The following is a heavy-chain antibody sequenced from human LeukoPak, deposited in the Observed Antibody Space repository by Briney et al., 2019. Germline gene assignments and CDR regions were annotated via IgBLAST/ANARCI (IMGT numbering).Heavy chain of an antibody. CDR1: GFTFTTYA. D-gene: IGHD3-10*01. CDR3: ARIRYYYGSGSYSFDY. Sequence: GGSLRLSCAASGFTFTTYAMSWVRQAPGKGLEWVSTVANSGVDTYYADSVRGRFTISRDNSKNTLYLQMNSLRAEDTAVYYCARIRYYYGSGSYSFDYWGQGTLVTVSS. J-gene: IGHJ4*02. CDR2: VANSGVDT. V-gene: IGHV3-23*01.